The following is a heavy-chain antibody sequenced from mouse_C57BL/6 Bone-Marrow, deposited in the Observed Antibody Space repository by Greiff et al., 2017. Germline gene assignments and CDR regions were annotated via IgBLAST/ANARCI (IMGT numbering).Heavy chain of an antibody. V-gene: IGHV1-64*01. CDR1: GYTFTSYW. J-gene: IGHJ2*01. CDR2: IHPNSGST. Sequence: VQLQQPGAELVKPGASVKLSCKASGYTFTSYWMHWVKQRPGQGLEWIGMIHPNSGSTNYNEKFKSKATLTVDKSSSTAYMQLSSLTSEDSAVYYCARDGLGFSFDYWGQGTTLTVSS. CDR3: ARDGLGFSFDY. D-gene: IGHD2-3*01.